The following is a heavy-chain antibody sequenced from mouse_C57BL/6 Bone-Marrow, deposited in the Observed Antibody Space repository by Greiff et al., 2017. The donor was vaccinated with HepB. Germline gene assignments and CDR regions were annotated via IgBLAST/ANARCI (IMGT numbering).Heavy chain of an antibody. J-gene: IGHJ3*01. V-gene: IGHV1-4*01. D-gene: IGHD6-2*01. CDR2: INPSSGYT. Sequence: VQLQQSGAELARPGASVKMSCKASGYTFTSYTMHWVKQRPGQGLEWIGYINPSSGYTKYNQKFKDKATLTADKSSSTAYMQLSSLTSEDSAVYYCAILWVFAYWGQGTLVTVSA. CDR3: AILWVFAY. CDR1: GYTFTSYT.